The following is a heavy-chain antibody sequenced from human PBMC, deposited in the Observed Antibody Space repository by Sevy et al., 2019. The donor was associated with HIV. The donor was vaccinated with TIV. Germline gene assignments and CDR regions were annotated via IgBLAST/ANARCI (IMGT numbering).Heavy chain of an antibody. CDR3: TKEGEGYNYDSSGSFGL. J-gene: IGHJ1*01. D-gene: IGHD3-22*01. CDR1: GFRFSNYA. CDR2: ISYDGYNK. Sequence: GGSLRLSCAASGFRFSNYAMHWVRQAPGKGLEWVAVISYDGYNKYYADSVKGRFTISRDNSKNALYLQMNSLRAEDTAVYYCTKEGEGYNYDSSGSFGLWGQGTLVTVSS. V-gene: IGHV3-30*18.